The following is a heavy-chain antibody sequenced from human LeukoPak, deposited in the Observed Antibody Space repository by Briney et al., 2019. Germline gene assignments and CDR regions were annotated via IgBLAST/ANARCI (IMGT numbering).Heavy chain of an antibody. CDR3: AREDNWNDVDY. V-gene: IGHV4-61*02. J-gene: IGHJ4*02. D-gene: IGHD1-1*01. CDR2: IYTSGST. Sequence: SETLSLTCTVSGGSISSGSYYWSWIRQPAGKGLEWIGRIYTSGSTNYNPSLKSRVTISVDTSKNKFSLKLSSVTAADTAVYYCAREDNWNDVDYWGQGTLVTVSP. CDR1: GGSISSGSYY.